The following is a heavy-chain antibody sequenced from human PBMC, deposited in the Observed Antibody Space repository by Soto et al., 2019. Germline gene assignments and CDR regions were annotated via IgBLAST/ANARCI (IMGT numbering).Heavy chain of an antibody. D-gene: IGHD3-10*01. J-gene: IGHJ5*02. Sequence: ASVKVASEASGYTFTSYAISWVRHAPGQELGRMGWISAYNSNTNYAQKLQGRVTMTTDTSTSTAYRELRSLRTDDTAVYYCARDLLLLLFGGSIHKYPPDNRFEPWGQGTRVTVPS. CDR3: ARDLLLLLFGGSIHKYPPDNRFEP. CDR1: GYTFTSYA. CDR2: ISAYNSNT. V-gene: IGHV1-18*01.